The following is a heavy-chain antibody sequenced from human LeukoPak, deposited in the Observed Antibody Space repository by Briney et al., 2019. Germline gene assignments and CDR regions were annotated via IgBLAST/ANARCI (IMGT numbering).Heavy chain of an antibody. CDR3: ASNYYGSGSLDY. J-gene: IGHJ4*02. CDR1: GGSVSSASYY. V-gene: IGHV4-61*01. D-gene: IGHD3-10*01. Sequence: SETLSLTCTVSGGSVSSASYYWSWIRQPPGKGLEWIGYIYYSGSTNYNPSLKSRVTISVDTSKSQFSLKLSSVTAADTAVYYCASNYYGSGSLDYWGQGNLVTVSS. CDR2: IYYSGST.